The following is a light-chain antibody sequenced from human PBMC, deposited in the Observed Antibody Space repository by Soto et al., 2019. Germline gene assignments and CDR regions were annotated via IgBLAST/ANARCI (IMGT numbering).Light chain of an antibody. CDR3: SSYAGNKNV. CDR1: SSDVGGYNY. CDR2: EVS. Sequence: QSAVTQPPSASGSPGQSVTISCTGTSSDVGGYNYVSWYQQHPGKAPKLMIYEVSKRPSGVPDRFSGSKSGNTASLTVSGLQAEDEADYYCSSYAGNKNVFGTGTKLTVL. V-gene: IGLV2-8*01. J-gene: IGLJ1*01.